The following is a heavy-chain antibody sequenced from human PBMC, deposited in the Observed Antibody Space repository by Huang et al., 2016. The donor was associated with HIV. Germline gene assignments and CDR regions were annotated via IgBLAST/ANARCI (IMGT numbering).Heavy chain of an antibody. CDR3: ARGRTRSSLYDSYYGLDV. D-gene: IGHD6-6*01. Sequence: QVQLVQSGAEVKKPGSSVKVSCKASGGTFSTYAISWVRQATGQGLEWMGGISPIFGTANYAQKFQGTVTITAYEFTSTAYMELSSLRSEDTALYYCARGRTRSSLYDSYYGLDVWGQGTTVTVSS. J-gene: IGHJ6*02. CDR2: ISPIFGTA. V-gene: IGHV1-69*01. CDR1: GGTFSTYA.